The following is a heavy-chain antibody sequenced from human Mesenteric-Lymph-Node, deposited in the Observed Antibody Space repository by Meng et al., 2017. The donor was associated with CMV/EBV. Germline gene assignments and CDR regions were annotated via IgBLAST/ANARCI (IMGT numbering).Heavy chain of an antibody. D-gene: IGHD3-16*01. CDR2: ISSSSSYI. V-gene: IGHV3-21*01. CDR3: ARRPSGEYYFDY. Sequence: GESLKISCAASGFTFSSYSMNWVRQAPGKGLEWVSSISSSSSYIYYGDSVKGRFTISRDNAKNSLYLQMNSLRAEDTAVYYCARRPSGEYYFDYWGQGTLVTVSS. J-gene: IGHJ4*02. CDR1: GFTFSSYS.